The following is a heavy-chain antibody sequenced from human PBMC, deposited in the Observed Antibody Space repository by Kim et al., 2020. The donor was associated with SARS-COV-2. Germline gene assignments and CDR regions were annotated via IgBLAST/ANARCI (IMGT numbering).Heavy chain of an antibody. CDR3: AKAKPRGSSSLYYFDY. Sequence: GGSLRLSCAXSGFTFSSYGMHWVRQAPGKGLEWVAVISYDGSNKYYADSVKGRFTISRDNSKNTLYLQMNSLRAEDTAVYYCAKAKPRGSSSLYYFDYWGQGTLVTVSS. CDR1: GFTFSSYG. J-gene: IGHJ4*02. CDR2: ISYDGSNK. V-gene: IGHV3-30*18. D-gene: IGHD6-13*01.